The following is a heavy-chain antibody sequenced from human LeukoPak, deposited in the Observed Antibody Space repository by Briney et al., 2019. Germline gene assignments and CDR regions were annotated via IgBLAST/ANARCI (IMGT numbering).Heavy chain of an antibody. D-gene: IGHD3-10*01. Sequence: PGGSLRLSCAASGFAFNNAWMTWVRQAPGKGLEWVGHIKSKTDGGTTDYAAPVKGRFTISRDDSKSTLYLQMNSLKTEDTAMYYCTTASTLWFGELLFYWGQGTLVTVSS. CDR2: IKSKTDGGTT. J-gene: IGHJ4*02. CDR1: GFAFNNAW. V-gene: IGHV3-15*01. CDR3: TTASTLWFGELLFY.